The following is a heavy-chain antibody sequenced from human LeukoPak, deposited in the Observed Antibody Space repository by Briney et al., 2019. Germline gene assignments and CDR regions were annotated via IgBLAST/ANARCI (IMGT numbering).Heavy chain of an antibody. D-gene: IGHD3-22*01. CDR2: MNPNSGHT. CDR3: AMYYYDTSGPYVGAFDI. Sequence: ASVKVSCKASGYTFTSHDVNWLRQATGQGLGWLGWMNPNSGHTGFAQKFQGRVTMTRDTSISTAYMELSSLRSEDTAMYYCAMYYYDTSGPYVGAFDIWGQGTMVTVSS. V-gene: IGHV1-8*01. CDR1: GYTFTSHD. J-gene: IGHJ3*02.